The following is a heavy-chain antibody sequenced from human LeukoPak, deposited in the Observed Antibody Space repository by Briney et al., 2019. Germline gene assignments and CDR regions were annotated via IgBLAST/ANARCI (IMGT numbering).Heavy chain of an antibody. Sequence: SETLSLTCTVSGGSISSYYWSWIRQPPGKGLEWIGYIYYSGSTNYNPSLKSRVTISVDTSKNQFPLKLSSVTAADTAVYYCARGAGNYYDSSGYLTFDYWGQGTLVTVSS. CDR3: ARGAGNYYDSSGYLTFDY. V-gene: IGHV4-59*12. J-gene: IGHJ4*02. D-gene: IGHD3-22*01. CDR1: GGSISSYY. CDR2: IYYSGST.